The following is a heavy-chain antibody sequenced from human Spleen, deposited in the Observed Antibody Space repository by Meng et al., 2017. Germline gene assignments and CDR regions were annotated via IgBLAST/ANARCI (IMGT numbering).Heavy chain of an antibody. Sequence: AAVTNPVSSLERACTAACSDLRGSYLHCVRQAPGQGSDGMGWINPHSGATNYAQNFQGMVTLTRDTSLTTAYMELNRLTSDDPAVYYCARAFEEYDSRPHYEGYNWFDPWGQGTLVTVSS. J-gene: IGHJ5*02. CDR1: CSDLRGSY. CDR3: ARAFEEYDSRPHYEGYNWFDP. CDR2: INPHSGAT. D-gene: IGHD3-16*01. V-gene: IGHV1-2*02.